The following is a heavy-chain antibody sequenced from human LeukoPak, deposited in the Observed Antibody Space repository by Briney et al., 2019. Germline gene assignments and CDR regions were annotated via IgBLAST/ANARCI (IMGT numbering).Heavy chain of an antibody. CDR2: INPNSGGT. D-gene: IGHD3-10*01. J-gene: IGHJ4*02. Sequence: GSVKVSCKASGYTFTGYYMHWVRQAPGQGLEWMGWINPNSGGTNYAQKFQGRVTMTRDTSISTAYMELSRLRSDDTAVYYCPSPSRGVRGVMDYSGQGTLVTVSS. CDR3: PSPSRGVRGVMDY. CDR1: GYTFTGYY. V-gene: IGHV1-2*02.